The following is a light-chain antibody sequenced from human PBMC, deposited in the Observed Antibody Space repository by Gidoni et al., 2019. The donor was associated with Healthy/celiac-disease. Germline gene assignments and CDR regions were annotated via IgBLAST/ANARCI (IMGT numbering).Light chain of an antibody. J-gene: IGKJ5*01. CDR2: LGS. CDR1: QSLLHSNGYNY. Sequence: DIVMTQSPLSLPVTPGEPASISCRSSQSLLHSNGYNYLDWYLQKPGQSPQLLIYLGSNRASGVPYRFSGSGSGTDFTLKISRVEAEDVGVYYCMQALQTPHFXXXTRLEIK. CDR3: MQALQTPH. V-gene: IGKV2-28*01.